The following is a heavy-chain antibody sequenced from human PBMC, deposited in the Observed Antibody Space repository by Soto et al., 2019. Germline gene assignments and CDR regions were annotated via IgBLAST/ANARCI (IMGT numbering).Heavy chain of an antibody. J-gene: IGHJ6*03. Sequence: SETLSLTCTVSGGSISSYYWSWIRQPPGKGLEWIGYIYYSGSTSYNPSLKSRVTISVDTSKNQFSLKLSSVTAADTAVYYCARVRNTLDFYYNYMDVWGIGTTVTV. CDR3: ARVRNTLDFYYNYMDV. CDR1: GGSISSYY. V-gene: IGHV4-59*08. D-gene: IGHD3-10*01. CDR2: IYYSGST.